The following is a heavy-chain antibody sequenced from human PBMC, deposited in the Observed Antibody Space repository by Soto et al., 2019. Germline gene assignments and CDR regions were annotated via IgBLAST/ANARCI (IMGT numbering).Heavy chain of an antibody. CDR2: INPGNGDT. Sequence: GASVKVSCKASGYTFTGYYMHWVRQAPGQGLEWMGWINPGNGDTGYSQKFQDRVTITRDTSASTAYMELSSLRSEDTAVYYCARKDYYDSGMYYFDYWGQGTLVTVSS. V-gene: IGHV1-3*01. CDR1: GYTFTGYY. CDR3: ARKDYYDSGMYYFDY. D-gene: IGHD3-22*01. J-gene: IGHJ4*02.